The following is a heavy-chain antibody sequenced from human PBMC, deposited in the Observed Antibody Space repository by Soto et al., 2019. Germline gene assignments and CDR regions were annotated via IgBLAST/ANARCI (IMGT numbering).Heavy chain of an antibody. D-gene: IGHD6-6*01. J-gene: IGHJ4*02. Sequence: QVQLVESGGGLVKPGGSLRLSCAASGFTFSDYYMSWIRQAPGKGLEWVSYIRNSGRTLYYADSMKGRLTISRDNAKNSLFLQMNSLRSEDTAVYYCARDLVAVSGGVYSSSSGGYFFDFWGQGTLVTVSS. CDR3: ARDLVAVSGGVYSSSSGGYFFDF. CDR2: IRNSGRTL. CDR1: GFTFSDYY. V-gene: IGHV3-11*01.